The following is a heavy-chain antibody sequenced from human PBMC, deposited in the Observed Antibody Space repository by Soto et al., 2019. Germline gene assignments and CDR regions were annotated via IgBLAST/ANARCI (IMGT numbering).Heavy chain of an antibody. J-gene: IGHJ3*02. CDR3: ARGKGRYDSSGYYEAFDI. V-gene: IGHV3-30-3*01. Sequence: GESLKISCAASGFTFSSYAMHWVRQAPGRGLEWVAVISYDGSNKYYADSVKGRFTISRDNSKNTLYLQMNSLRAEDTAVYYCARGKGRYDSSGYYEAFDIWGQGTMVTVSS. CDR2: ISYDGSNK. D-gene: IGHD3-22*01. CDR1: GFTFSSYA.